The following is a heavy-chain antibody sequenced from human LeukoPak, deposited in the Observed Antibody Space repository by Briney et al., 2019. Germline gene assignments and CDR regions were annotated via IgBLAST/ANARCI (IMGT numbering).Heavy chain of an antibody. CDR2: IYNSGNT. D-gene: IGHD3-10*01. CDR1: GGSISSGDYS. Sequence: SETLSLTCAVSGGSISSGDYSWSWIRQPPGEGLEWIGFIYNSGNTYYNPSLKSRVTLSVDTSKNQFSLKLSSVTAADTAVYYCARGTYGSGSYYKDLLFDYWGQGTLVTVSS. J-gene: IGHJ4*02. V-gene: IGHV4-30-4*07. CDR3: ARGTYGSGSYYKDLLFDY.